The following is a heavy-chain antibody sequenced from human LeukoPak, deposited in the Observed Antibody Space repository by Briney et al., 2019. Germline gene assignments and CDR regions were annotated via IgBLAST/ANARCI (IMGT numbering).Heavy chain of an antibody. J-gene: IGHJ4*02. Sequence: GGSLRLSCAASGFTFSSYSMNWVRQAPGKGLEWVSYISSSSTIYYADSVKGRFTISRDNAKNSLYLQMNSLRAEDTAVYYCARVRDDYVWGSYRYTGTADDYWGQGTLATVSS. CDR1: GFTFSSYS. D-gene: IGHD3-16*02. V-gene: IGHV3-48*01. CDR2: ISSSSTI. CDR3: ARVRDDYVWGSYRYTGTADDY.